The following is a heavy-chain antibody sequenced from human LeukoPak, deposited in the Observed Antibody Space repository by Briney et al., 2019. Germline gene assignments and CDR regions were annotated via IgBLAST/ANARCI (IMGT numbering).Heavy chain of an antibody. CDR2: MGGSGGRT. D-gene: IGHD3-10*01. CDR3: AKVDLSAVVGGAYFYY. V-gene: IGHV3-23*01. CDR1: GFTFATYA. J-gene: IGHJ4*02. Sequence: GSLRLSCAASGFTFATYAMGWVRQAPGKGLEWVSAMGGSGGRTFYADSVKGRFTISRDNSENTLYLQMNSLRAEDTAVYYCAKVDLSAVVGGAYFYYWGQGTLVTVSS.